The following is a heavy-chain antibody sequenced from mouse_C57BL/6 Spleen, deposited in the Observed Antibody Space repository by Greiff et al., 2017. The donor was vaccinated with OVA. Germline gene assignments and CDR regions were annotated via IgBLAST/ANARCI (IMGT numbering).Heavy chain of an antibody. CDR1: GYTFTSYG. J-gene: IGHJ4*01. V-gene: IGHV1-81*01. D-gene: IGHD2-2*01. Sequence: VKLMESGAELARPGASVKLSCKASGYTFTSYGISWVKQRTGQGLEWIGEIYPRSGNTYYNEKFKGKATLTADKSSSTAYMELRSLTSEDSAVYFCARSWLPTAMDYWGQGTSVTVSS. CDR3: ARSWLPTAMDY. CDR2: IYPRSGNT.